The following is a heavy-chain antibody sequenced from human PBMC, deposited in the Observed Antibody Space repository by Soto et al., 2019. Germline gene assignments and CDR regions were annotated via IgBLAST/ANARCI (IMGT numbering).Heavy chain of an antibody. J-gene: IGHJ4*02. CDR2: IYYSGST. Sequence: SETLSLTXTVSGGSICSGSHYRSWIRQHPGKGLEWIGYIYYSGSTYYNPSLKSRITISISTSKNQFSLKLTSVTAADTAVYYCAREGGDGIDYWGQGTLVTVSS. V-gene: IGHV4-31*02. CDR3: AREGGDGIDY. CDR1: GGSICSGSHY. D-gene: IGHD3-16*01.